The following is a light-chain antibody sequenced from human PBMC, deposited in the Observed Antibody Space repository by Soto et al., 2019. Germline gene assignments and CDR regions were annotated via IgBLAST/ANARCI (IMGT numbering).Light chain of an antibody. J-gene: IGKJ1*01. CDR3: QQYNDWPGKT. CDR1: QTVSYN. Sequence: ETVMTQSPATLSVSPGERATLSCRASQTVSYNLAWYQQKPGQAPRLLIYGASTRATGIADRFSGSGSGTEFTLTISSLQSEDFAVYYCQQYNDWPGKTFGQGTKV. V-gene: IGKV3-15*01. CDR2: GAS.